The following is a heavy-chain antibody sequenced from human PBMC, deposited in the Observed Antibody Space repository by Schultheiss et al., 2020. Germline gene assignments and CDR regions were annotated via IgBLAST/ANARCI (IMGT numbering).Heavy chain of an antibody. CDR1: GFTFSSYS. V-gene: IGHV3-33*08. J-gene: IGHJ4*02. Sequence: GGSLRLSCAASGFTFSSYSMNWVRQAPGKGLEWVAVIWYDGSNKYYADSVKGRFTISRDNAKNSLYLQMNSLRAEDTAVYYCARDRPIAVAGMLDYWGQGTLVNVYS. CDR2: IWYDGSNK. CDR3: ARDRPIAVAGMLDY. D-gene: IGHD6-19*01.